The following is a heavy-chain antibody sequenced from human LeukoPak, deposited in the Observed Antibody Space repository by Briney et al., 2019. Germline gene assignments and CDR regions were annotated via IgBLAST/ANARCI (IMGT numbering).Heavy chain of an antibody. CDR2: IKQDGSEK. J-gene: IGHJ4*02. Sequence: GGSLRLSCAASGFTFSSYWMSWVRQAPGKGLEWVANIKQDGSEKYYVDSVTGRFTISRDNAKNSLYLQMNSLRAEDTAVYYCARADYYDILTLFDYWGPGTLVTVSS. CDR1: GFTFSSYW. D-gene: IGHD3-9*01. CDR3: ARADYYDILTLFDY. V-gene: IGHV3-7*01.